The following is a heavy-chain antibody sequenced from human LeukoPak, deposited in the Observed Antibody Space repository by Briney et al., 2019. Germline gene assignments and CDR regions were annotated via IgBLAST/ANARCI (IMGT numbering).Heavy chain of an antibody. Sequence: SQTLSLTCTVSGGSLSSGNYYCSSIRQPAGKGLEWVGRIYTSGSTNYNPSLKSRVTISVDASKNQFSLKLTSVTAADTAVYYCARDFNGDYPDYWGQGTLVTVSS. D-gene: IGHD4-17*01. J-gene: IGHJ4*02. CDR2: IYTSGST. CDR3: ARDFNGDYPDY. CDR1: GGSLSSGNYY. V-gene: IGHV4-61*02.